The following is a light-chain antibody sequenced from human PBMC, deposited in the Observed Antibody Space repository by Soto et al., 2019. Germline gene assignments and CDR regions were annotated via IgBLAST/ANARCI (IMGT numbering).Light chain of an antibody. CDR1: QSVSSSY. CDR2: GAS. CDR3: QQYGSSPPYT. J-gene: IGKJ2*01. Sequence: EIVLTQSPGTLSLSPGERATLSCRASQSVSSSYLAWYQQKPGQAPRLLIYGASSRATGIPDRFSGSGSGTDFHLTISSLEPEDCAVYYCQQYGSSPPYTFGQGTKLEIK. V-gene: IGKV3-20*01.